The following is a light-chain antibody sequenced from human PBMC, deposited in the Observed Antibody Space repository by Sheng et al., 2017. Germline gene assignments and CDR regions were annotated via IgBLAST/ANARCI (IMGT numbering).Light chain of an antibody. CDR2: KVS. CDR1: QSLVHSDGNTY. CDR3: MQGTRGFT. Sequence: VVTQSPLSLPVTLGQPASISCRSSQSLVHSDGNTYLHWFQQRPGQSPRRLIYKVSNRDSGVPDRFSGSGSGTDFTLKISRVEAEDVGVYHCMQGTRGFTFGPGTKVDIK. J-gene: IGKJ3*01. V-gene: IGKV2-30*02.